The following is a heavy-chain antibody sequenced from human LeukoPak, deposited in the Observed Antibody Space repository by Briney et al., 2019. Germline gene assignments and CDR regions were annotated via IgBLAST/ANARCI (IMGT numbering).Heavy chain of an antibody. CDR3: ARGGVIWGSYRLYKFDY. J-gene: IGHJ4*02. V-gene: IGHV3-53*01. CDR2: IYSDNT. CDR1: GFTVSSNS. Sequence: PGGSLRLSCTVSGFTVSSNSMSWVRQAPGKGLEWVSFIYSDNTHYSDSVKGRVTISRDNSKNTLYLQMNSLRAEDTAVYYCARGGVIWGSYRLYKFDYWGQGTLVTVSS. D-gene: IGHD3-16*02.